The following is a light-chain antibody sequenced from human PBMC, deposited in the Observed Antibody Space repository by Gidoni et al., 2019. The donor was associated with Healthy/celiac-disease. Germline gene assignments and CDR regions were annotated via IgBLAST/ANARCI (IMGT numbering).Light chain of an antibody. V-gene: IGKV1-39*01. CDR3: QQTRTSPFT. Sequence: EIQMTQSPSSLSASVGDRVTITCRANENIDNRLNWYRQTPGKAPELLIYASSNLRGGVPSRFSGSGFGTDFTLSISGLQSEDLANYYCQQTRTSPFTFGPGTKVELK. CDR2: ASS. CDR1: ENIDNR. J-gene: IGKJ3*01.